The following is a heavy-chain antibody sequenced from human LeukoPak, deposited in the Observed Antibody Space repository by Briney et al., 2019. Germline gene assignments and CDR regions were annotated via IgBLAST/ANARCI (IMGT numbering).Heavy chain of an antibody. D-gene: IGHD3-22*01. J-gene: IGHJ4*02. CDR1: GITLSNYG. CDR3: AKRGVVIRVILVGFHKEAYYFDS. Sequence: GGSLRLSCAVSGITLSNYGMSWVRQAPGKGPEWVASISGSGGSAYYADAVKGRFTISRDNPKNTLYLQMNSLRVEDTAVYFCAKRGVVIRVILVGFHKEAYYFDSWGQGALVTVSS. CDR2: ISGSGGSA. V-gene: IGHV3-23*01.